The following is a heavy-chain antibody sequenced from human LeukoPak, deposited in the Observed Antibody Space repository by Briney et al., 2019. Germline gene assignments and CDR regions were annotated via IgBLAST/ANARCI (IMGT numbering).Heavy chain of an antibody. V-gene: IGHV3-30*18. CDR1: GFTFSSYG. CDR3: AKVIGQPYNWNYVRGMDV. D-gene: IGHD1-7*01. Sequence: GGSLRLSCAASGFTFSSYGMHWVRQAPGKGLEWVAVISYDGSNKYYADSVKGRFTISRDNSKNTVYLQMNSLRAEDTAVYYCAKVIGQPYNWNYVRGMDVWGQGTTVTVSS. J-gene: IGHJ6*02. CDR2: ISYDGSNK.